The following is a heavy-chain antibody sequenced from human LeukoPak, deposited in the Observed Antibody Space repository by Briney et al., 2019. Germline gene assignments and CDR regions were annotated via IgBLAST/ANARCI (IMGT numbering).Heavy chain of an antibody. V-gene: IGHV3-30*18. CDR1: GFTFSSYG. J-gene: IGHJ4*02. CDR2: ISYDGSNK. CDR3: AKDRVGIGGLFDY. Sequence: GGSLRLSCAASGFTFSSYGMHWVRQAPGKGLEWVAVISYDGSNKYYADSVKGRFTISRDNSKNTLYLQMSSLRAEDTAVYYCAKDRVGIGGLFDYWGQGTLVTVSS. D-gene: IGHD2-21*01.